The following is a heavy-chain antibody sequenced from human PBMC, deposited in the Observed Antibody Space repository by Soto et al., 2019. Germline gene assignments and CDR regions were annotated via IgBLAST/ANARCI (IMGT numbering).Heavy chain of an antibody. D-gene: IGHD5-18*01. J-gene: IGHJ1*01. CDR1: GGSISSSSYY. CDR2: IYYSGST. CDR3: ARPTGAIYSYGYVGYFQH. Sequence: QLQLQESGPGLVKPSETLSLTCTVSGGSISSSSYYWGWIRQPPGKGLEWIGSIYYSGSTYYNPSLKSRVTISVDTSKNQFSLKLSSVTAADTAVYYCARPTGAIYSYGYVGYFQHWGQGTLVTVSS. V-gene: IGHV4-39*01.